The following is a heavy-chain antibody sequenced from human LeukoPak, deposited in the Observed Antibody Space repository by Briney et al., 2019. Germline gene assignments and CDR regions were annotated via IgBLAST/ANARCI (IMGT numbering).Heavy chain of an antibody. D-gene: IGHD3-10*01. Sequence: ASVKVSCKASGYTFTGYYMHWVRQAPGQGLEWMGWINPNSGGTNYAQKFQGRVTMTRDTSISTAYMELSRLRSDDTAVYYCEVLWFGELFSSGDAFDIWGQGTMATVSS. CDR3: EVLWFGELFSSGDAFDI. CDR2: INPNSGGT. CDR1: GYTFTGYY. J-gene: IGHJ3*02. V-gene: IGHV1-2*02.